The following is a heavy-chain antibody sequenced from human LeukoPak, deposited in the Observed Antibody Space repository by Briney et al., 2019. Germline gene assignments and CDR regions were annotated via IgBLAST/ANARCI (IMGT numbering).Heavy chain of an antibody. V-gene: IGHV3-74*01. J-gene: IGHJ4*02. CDR1: GNYW. CDR3: ARVRGYYGSGSYLGY. CDR2: INSDGSWT. Sequence: GGSLRLSCAASGNYWMHWVRQVPGKGLVWVSHINSDGSWTSYADSVKGRFTISRDNAKNSLYLQMNSLRAEDTAVYYCARVRGYYGSGSYLGYWGQGTLVTVSS. D-gene: IGHD3-10*01.